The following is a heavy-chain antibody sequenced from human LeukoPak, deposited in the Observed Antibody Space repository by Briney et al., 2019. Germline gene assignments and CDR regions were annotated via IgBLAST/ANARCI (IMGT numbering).Heavy chain of an antibody. D-gene: IGHD6-13*01. V-gene: IGHV3-74*01. Sequence: GGSLRLSCAASGFTFSSYWMHWVRQAPGKGLVWVSRINSDGSSTSYADSVKGRFTISRDNAKNTLYLQMNSLRAEDTAVYYCARPHSSSWYRYFDYWGQGTLVTVSS. CDR2: INSDGSST. CDR1: GFTFSSYW. CDR3: ARPHSSSWYRYFDY. J-gene: IGHJ4*02.